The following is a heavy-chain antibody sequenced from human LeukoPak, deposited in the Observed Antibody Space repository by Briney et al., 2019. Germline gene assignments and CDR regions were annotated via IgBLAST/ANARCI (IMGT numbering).Heavy chain of an antibody. CDR2: IKPDGSEK. CDR3: TSDLKHDSGS. V-gene: IGHV3-7*01. Sequence: GGSLRLSCAASGFSFSGTWMTWVRQAPGKGLECVANIKPDGSEKYYVDSVKGRFTVSRDNAKNSLYLQMNSLRVEDTATYYCTSDLKHDSGSWGQGTLVTVSS. D-gene: IGHD3-22*01. CDR1: GFSFSGTW. J-gene: IGHJ4*02.